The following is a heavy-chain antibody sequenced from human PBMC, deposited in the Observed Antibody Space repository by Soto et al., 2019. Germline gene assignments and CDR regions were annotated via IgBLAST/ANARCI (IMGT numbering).Heavy chain of an antibody. CDR1: GFPFSDYA. Sequence: DVRLLDSGGGLVQPGGSLRLLCAASGFPFSDYAMSWVRQAPGKGLEWVSAIGGSGRDTYYADSVKDRFIISRDNSKNTVSLQMNSLRAEDTALYYCAKDEVGGTRHWGQGTLVIVSS. V-gene: IGHV3-23*01. CDR3: AKDEVGGTRH. J-gene: IGHJ4*02. CDR2: IGGSGRDT. D-gene: IGHD1-26*01.